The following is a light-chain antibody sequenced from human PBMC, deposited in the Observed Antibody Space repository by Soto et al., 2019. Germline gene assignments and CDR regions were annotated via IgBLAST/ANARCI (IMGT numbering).Light chain of an antibody. CDR2: AAS. CDR1: QSCSCN. Sequence: VLLQSAATPSVSPGGRGPRSCRAYQSCSCNVAWYQQTPGQADWLLIYAASTRATGFPARCSGRGSGTYFILTISRLEAEDFAVYYCQQDGRSLTFGEGSRVDI. J-gene: IGKJ1*01. CDR3: QQDGRSLT. V-gene: IGKV3-15*01.